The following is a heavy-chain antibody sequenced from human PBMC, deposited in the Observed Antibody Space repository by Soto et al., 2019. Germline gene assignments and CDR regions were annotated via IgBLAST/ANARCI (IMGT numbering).Heavy chain of an antibody. Sequence: QVQLVESGGGVVQPGRSLRLSCAASGFTFSSYGMHWVRQAPGKGLEWVAVIWYDGSNKYYADSVKGRFTISRDNSKNTLYLQINSLRDEDTAVYYCARDSHYYDSSGYVAAEVYWGQGTLVTVSS. D-gene: IGHD3-22*01. J-gene: IGHJ4*02. CDR3: ARDSHYYDSSGYVAAEVY. CDR1: GFTFSSYG. CDR2: IWYDGSNK. V-gene: IGHV3-33*01.